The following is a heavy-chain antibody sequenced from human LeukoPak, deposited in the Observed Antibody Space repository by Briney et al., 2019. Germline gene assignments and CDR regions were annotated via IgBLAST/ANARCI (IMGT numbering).Heavy chain of an antibody. J-gene: IGHJ5*02. V-gene: IGHV1-2*02. Sequence: ASVKVSCKASGYTFTGYYMHWVRQAPGQGLEWMGWVNPNSGGTNYAQKFQGRVTMTRDTSISTAYMELSRLRSDDTAVYYCARRTKCSGGSCYSGDNWFDPWGQGTLVTVSS. CDR3: ARRTKCSGGSCYSGDNWFDP. D-gene: IGHD2-15*01. CDR2: VNPNSGGT. CDR1: GYTFTGYY.